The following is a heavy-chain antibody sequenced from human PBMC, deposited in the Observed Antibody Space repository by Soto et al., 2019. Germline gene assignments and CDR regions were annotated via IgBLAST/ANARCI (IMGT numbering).Heavy chain of an antibody. V-gene: IGHV4-59*01. CDR2: IYYSGST. J-gene: IGHJ3*02. Sequence: SETLSLTCTVSGGSISSYYWSWIRQPPGKGLEWIGYIYYSGSTNYNPSLKSRVTISVDTSKNQFSLKLSSVTAADTAVYYCAREEWLRTRRAFDIWGQGTMVTVSS. D-gene: IGHD5-12*01. CDR3: AREEWLRTRRAFDI. CDR1: GGSISSYY.